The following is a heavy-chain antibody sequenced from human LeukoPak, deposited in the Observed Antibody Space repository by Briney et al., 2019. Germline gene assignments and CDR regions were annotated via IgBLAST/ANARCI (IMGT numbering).Heavy chain of an antibody. CDR2: IYHSGST. J-gene: IGHJ3*02. V-gene: IGHV4-39*07. CDR3: AICDAFDI. CDR1: GGSISSSSYY. Sequence: SETLSLTCTVSGGSISSSSYYWGWIRQPPGKGLEWIGSIYHSGSTYYNPSLKSRVTISVDTSKNQFSLKLSSVTAADTAVYYCAICDAFDIWGQGTMVTVSS.